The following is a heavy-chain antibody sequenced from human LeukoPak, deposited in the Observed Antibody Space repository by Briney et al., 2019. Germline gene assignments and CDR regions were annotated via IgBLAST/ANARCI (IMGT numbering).Heavy chain of an antibody. D-gene: IGHD1-26*01. CDR1: GYTFTYYY. V-gene: IGHV1-46*01. CDR3: ARKAGGSYRLDY. Sequence: ASVKVSCKASGYTFTYYYMHWVRQAPGQGLEWMGIINPSGGSTSYAQKFQGRVTMTRDTSTSTVYMELSSLRSEDPAVYYCARKAGGSYRLDYWGQGTLVTVSS. J-gene: IGHJ4*02. CDR2: INPSGGST.